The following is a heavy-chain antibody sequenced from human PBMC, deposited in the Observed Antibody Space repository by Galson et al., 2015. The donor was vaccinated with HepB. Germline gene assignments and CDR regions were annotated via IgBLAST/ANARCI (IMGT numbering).Heavy chain of an antibody. V-gene: IGHV3-53*01. Sequence: SLRLSCAASGFTVSSDYVHWARQAPGKGLGWVSVITTDGSTYYADSVKGRFTISRNSSKNTVSLQMNSLRADDTAVYYCAAGRGFLLRYWGQGTLVTVSS. CDR3: AAGRGFLLRY. CDR2: ITTDGST. D-gene: IGHD3-22*01. CDR1: GFTVSSDY. J-gene: IGHJ4*02.